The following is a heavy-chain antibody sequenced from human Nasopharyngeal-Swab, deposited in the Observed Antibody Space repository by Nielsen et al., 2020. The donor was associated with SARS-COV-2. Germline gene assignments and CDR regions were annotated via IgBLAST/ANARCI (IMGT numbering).Heavy chain of an antibody. CDR1: GYTFTSYA. CDR3: ARWRVGGSYSGYYYYYMDV. J-gene: IGHJ6*03. CDR2: INAGNGNT. D-gene: IGHD1-26*01. V-gene: IGHV1-3*01. Sequence: GSVKVSCKASGYTFTSYAMHWVRQAPGQRLEWMGWINAGNGNTKYSQKFQGRVTITRDTSASTAYMELSSLRSEDTAVYYCARWRVGGSYSGYYYYYMDVWGKGTTVTVSS.